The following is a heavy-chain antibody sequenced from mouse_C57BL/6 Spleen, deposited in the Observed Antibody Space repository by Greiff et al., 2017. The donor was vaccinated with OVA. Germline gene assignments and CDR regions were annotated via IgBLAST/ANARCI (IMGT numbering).Heavy chain of an antibody. CDR2: IHPNSGST. Sequence: QVQLQQPGAELVKPGASVKLSCKASGYTFTSYWMHWVKQRPGQGLEWIGMIHPNSGSTNYNEKFKSKATLTVDKSSSTAYMQLSSLTSEDSAVYYCAIPYGSRHWYFDVWSTGTTVTVSS. CDR1: GYTFTSYW. J-gene: IGHJ1*03. CDR3: AIPYGSRHWYFDV. D-gene: IGHD1-1*01. V-gene: IGHV1-64*01.